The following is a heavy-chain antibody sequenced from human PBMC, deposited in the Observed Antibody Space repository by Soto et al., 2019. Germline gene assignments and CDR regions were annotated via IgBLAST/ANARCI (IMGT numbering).Heavy chain of an antibody. CDR1: GGSFSGYY. D-gene: IGHD3-9*01. Sequence: SETLSLTCAVYGGSFSGYYWSWIRQPPGKGLEWIGYIYYSGSTNYNPSLKSRVTISVDTSKNQFSLKLSSLRSEHTAVYYCARDHDILTSGWFDPWGQGTLVTV. CDR3: ARDHDILTSGWFDP. CDR2: IYYSGST. V-gene: IGHV4-59*01. J-gene: IGHJ5*02.